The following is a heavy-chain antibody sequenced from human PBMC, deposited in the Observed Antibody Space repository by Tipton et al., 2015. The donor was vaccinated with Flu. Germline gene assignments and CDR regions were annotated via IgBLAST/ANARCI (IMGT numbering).Heavy chain of an antibody. J-gene: IGHJ4*02. V-gene: IGHV4-4*07. CDR2: IYASGST. Sequence: TLSLTCIVSGGSITSYYWSWVRQPAGKGLEWIGHIYASGSTNYNPSLKSRVTISVDMSKNQFSLKLNSVTAADTAVYYCARSPGYYFDYWGQGTLVTVSS. CDR3: ARSPGYYFDY. CDR1: GGSITSYY.